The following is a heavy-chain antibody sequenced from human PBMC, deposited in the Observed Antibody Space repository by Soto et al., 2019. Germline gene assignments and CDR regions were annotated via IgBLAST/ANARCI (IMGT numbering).Heavy chain of an antibody. Sequence: SETLSLTCAVSSGSISSSNWWSWVRQPPGKGLEWIGEIYHSGSTNYNPSLKSRVTISVDKSKNQFSLKLSSVTAADTAVYYCARGQLERLLYYYYYMDVWGKGTTVTVSS. CDR1: SGSISSSNW. J-gene: IGHJ6*03. CDR3: ARGQLERLLYYYYYMDV. D-gene: IGHD1-1*01. CDR2: IYHSGST. V-gene: IGHV4-4*02.